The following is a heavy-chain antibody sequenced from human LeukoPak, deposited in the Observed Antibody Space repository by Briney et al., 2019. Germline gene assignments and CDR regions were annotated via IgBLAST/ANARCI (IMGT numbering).Heavy chain of an antibody. J-gene: IGHJ1*01. V-gene: IGHV1-18*01. Sequence: ASVKVSCKASGYTLSSYGISWVRQAPGQGLEWMGWISAYNGYTDYAQKLQFRVTMTTDTSTSTAYMELRSLRSDDTAVYYCARDKAVTTEVTQHFQHWGQGTLVTVSS. CDR2: ISAYNGYT. CDR1: GYTLSSYG. CDR3: ARDKAVTTEVTQHFQH. D-gene: IGHD4-23*01.